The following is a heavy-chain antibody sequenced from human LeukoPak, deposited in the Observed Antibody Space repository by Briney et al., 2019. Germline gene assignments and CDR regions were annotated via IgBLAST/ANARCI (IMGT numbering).Heavy chain of an antibody. J-gene: IGHJ4*02. Sequence: PSETLSLTCTVSGVSIRMSTYYWGWVRQPPGKGLEWIGSIYHSGSTHYNPSLRSRVTMSVDTSKNQFTLKVTAVTAADTAVYYCVTNGTVTVAGTKFNYFDYWGQGALVTVSS. CDR2: IYHSGST. V-gene: IGHV4-39*01. CDR3: VTNGTVTVAGTKFNYFDY. D-gene: IGHD6-19*01. CDR1: GVSIRMSTYY.